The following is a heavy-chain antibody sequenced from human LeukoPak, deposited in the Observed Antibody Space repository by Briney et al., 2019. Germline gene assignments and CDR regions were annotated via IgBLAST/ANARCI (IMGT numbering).Heavy chain of an antibody. CDR3: ARDLPYDSSDYYGMDV. J-gene: IGHJ6*02. CDR1: GFTFSSYS. CDR2: ISSSSSYI. Sequence: GGSLRLSCAAPGFTFSSYSMNWVRQAPGKGLEWVSSISSSSSYIYYADSVKGRFTISRDNAKNSLYLQMNSLRAEDTAVYYCARDLPYDSSDYYGMDVWGQGTTVTVSS. V-gene: IGHV3-21*01. D-gene: IGHD3-22*01.